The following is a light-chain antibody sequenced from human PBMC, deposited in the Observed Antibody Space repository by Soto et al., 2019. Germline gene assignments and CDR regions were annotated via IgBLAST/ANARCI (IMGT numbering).Light chain of an antibody. J-gene: IGKJ3*01. CDR3: QQYGCSRVT. CDR1: QTVSSSY. CDR2: GAS. V-gene: IGKV3-20*01. Sequence: SAGAVSLSPGARATLSCRASQTVSSSYLAWYQQKPGQAPRLLIYGASSRATGIPDRFSGSGSGTDLTITISRLEPEDGEGDYCQQYGCSRVTFGHGTKVD.